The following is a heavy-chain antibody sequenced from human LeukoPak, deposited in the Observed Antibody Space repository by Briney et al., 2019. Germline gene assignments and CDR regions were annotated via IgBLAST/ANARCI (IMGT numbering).Heavy chain of an antibody. J-gene: IGHJ4*02. CDR3: ARELRYFDWLLPIFDY. Sequence: AGSLRLSCAASGFTFSSYAMHWVRQAPGKGLEWVAVISYDVSNKYYADSVKGRFTISRDNSKNTLYLQMNSLRAEDTAVYYCARELRYFDWLLPIFDYWGQGTLVTVSS. CDR1: GFTFSSYA. V-gene: IGHV3-30-3*01. CDR2: ISYDVSNK. D-gene: IGHD3-9*01.